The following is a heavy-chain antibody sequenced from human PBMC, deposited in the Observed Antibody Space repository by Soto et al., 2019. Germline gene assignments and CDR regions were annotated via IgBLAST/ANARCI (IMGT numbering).Heavy chain of an antibody. CDR3: AREGGVGATTGWD. CDR2: IIPIFGTA. CDR1: GGTFSSYA. D-gene: IGHD1-26*01. V-gene: IGHV1-69*06. J-gene: IGHJ4*02. Sequence: QVQLVQSGAEVKKPGSSVKVSCKASGGTFSSYAISWVRQAPGQGLEWMGGIIPIFGTANYAKKFQGRVTVTADISRGTAYMELGSLSLGDTAVYYCAREGGVGATTGWDWGQGTLVTVSS.